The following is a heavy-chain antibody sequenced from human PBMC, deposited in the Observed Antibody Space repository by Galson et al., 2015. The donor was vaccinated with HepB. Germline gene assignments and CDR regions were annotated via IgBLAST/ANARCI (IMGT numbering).Heavy chain of an antibody. CDR3: ARDLITPPGVTTGGY. D-gene: IGHD4-17*01. CDR1: GYTFTGYY. V-gene: IGHV1-2*06. Sequence: SVKVSCKASGYTFTGYYMHWVRQAPGQGLEWMGRINPNSGGTNYAQKFQGRVTMTRDTSISTAYMELSRLRSDDTAVYYCARDLITPPGVTTGGYWGQGTLVTVSS. CDR2: INPNSGGT. J-gene: IGHJ4*02.